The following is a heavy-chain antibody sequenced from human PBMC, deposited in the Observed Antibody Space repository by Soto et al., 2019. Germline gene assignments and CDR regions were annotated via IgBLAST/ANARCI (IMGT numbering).Heavy chain of an antibody. CDR3: ASEDDNLTGFSY. V-gene: IGHV4-59*01. CDR2: IYYSGST. J-gene: IGHJ4*02. Sequence: SETLSLTCTVSGGSISSYYWSWIRQPPGKGLEWIGYIYYSGSTNYNPSLKSRVTISVDTSKNQFSLKLSSVTAADTAVYYCASEDDNLTGFSYWGQGTLVTVSS. CDR1: GGSISSYY. D-gene: IGHD3-9*01.